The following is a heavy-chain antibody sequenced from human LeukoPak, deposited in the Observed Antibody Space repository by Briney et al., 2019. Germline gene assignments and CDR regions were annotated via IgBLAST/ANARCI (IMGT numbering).Heavy chain of an antibody. CDR3: ARDRYFDWLLSLLDY. CDR2: INPNSGGT. J-gene: IGHJ4*02. CDR1: GYTFTGYY. D-gene: IGHD3-9*01. V-gene: IGHV1-2*02. Sequence: ASVKVSCKASGYTFTGYYMHWVRQAPGQGLEWMGWINPNSGGTNYAQKFQGRVTMTRDTSISTAYMELSRLRSDDTAVYYRARDRYFDWLLSLLDYWGQGTLVTVSS.